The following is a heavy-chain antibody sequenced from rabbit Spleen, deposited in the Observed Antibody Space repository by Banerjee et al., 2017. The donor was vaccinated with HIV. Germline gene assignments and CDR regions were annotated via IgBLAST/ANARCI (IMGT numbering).Heavy chain of an antibody. D-gene: IGHD8-1*01. CDR1: GFSFNSGYD. V-gene: IGHV1S45*01. CDR3: ARDTGSSFSSYGMDL. Sequence: QEQLVESGGGLVKPGASLTLTCKASGFSFNSGYDMCWVRQAPGKGLEWVACTYAGSSGSTYSATWAKGRFTISKTSSTTVTLQMTSLTAADTATYFCARDTGSSFSSYGMDLWGPGTLVTV. J-gene: IGHJ6*01. CDR2: TYAGSSGST.